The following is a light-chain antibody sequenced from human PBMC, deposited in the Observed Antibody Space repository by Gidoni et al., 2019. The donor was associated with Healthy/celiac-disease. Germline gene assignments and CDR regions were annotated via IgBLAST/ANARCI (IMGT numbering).Light chain of an antibody. CDR2: GAS. V-gene: IGKV3-20*01. CDR3: QQYGSSST. J-gene: IGKJ5*01. CDR1: QSVSSSY. Sequence: IVLTQSPGTRSLSPGERATLACRASQSVSSSYLAWYQQKPGQAPRLLIYGASSRATGIPDRFSGSGSGTDFTLTISRLEPEDFAVYYCQQYGSSSTFGQGTRLEIK.